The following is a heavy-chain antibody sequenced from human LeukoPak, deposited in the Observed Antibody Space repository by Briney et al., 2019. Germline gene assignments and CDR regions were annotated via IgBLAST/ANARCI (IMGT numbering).Heavy chain of an antibody. CDR3: ARDSHLESVITNLGGGY. CDR1: GYTFTGYY. V-gene: IGHV1-2*02. J-gene: IGHJ4*02. D-gene: IGHD3-16*01. CDR2: INPNSGGT. Sequence: GASVKVSCKASGYTFTGYYMHWVRQAPGQGLEWMGWINPNSGGTSYAQKFQGRVTMTRDTSITTAYMELSRLRSDDTAVDYCARDSHLESVITNLGGGYWGQGTLVTVSS.